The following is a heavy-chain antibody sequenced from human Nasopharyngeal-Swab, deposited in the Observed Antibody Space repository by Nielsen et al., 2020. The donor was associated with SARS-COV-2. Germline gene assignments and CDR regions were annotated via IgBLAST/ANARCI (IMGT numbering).Heavy chain of an antibody. D-gene: IGHD3-22*01. CDR3: ARGFHPRHYYDSSGSSLDY. CDR2: INHSGST. Sequence: SDTLSLTCAVYGGSFSGYYWSWIRQPPGKGLEWIGEINHSGSTNYNPSLKSRVTISVDTSKNQFSLKLSSVTAADTAVYYCARGFHPRHYYDSSGSSLDYWGQGTLVTVSS. V-gene: IGHV4-34*01. J-gene: IGHJ4*02. CDR1: GGSFSGYY.